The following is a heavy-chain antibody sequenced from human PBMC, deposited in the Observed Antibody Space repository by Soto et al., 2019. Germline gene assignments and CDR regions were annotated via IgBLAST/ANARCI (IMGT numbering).Heavy chain of an antibody. V-gene: IGHV4-39*01. Sequence: SETLSLTCTVSGGCISSSSYYWGWIRQPPGKGLEWIGSIYYSGSTYYNPSLKSRVTISVDTSKNQFSLKLSSVTAADTAVYYCASSRDDYIWGSHWLDPWGQGTLVTVSS. D-gene: IGHD3-16*01. CDR2: IYYSGST. CDR1: GGCISSSSYY. CDR3: ASSRDDYIWGSHWLDP. J-gene: IGHJ5*02.